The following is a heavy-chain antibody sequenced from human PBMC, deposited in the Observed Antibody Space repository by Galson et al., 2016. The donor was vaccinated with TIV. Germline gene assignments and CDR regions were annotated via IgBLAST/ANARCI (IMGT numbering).Heavy chain of an antibody. CDR1: GYSISSGYY. J-gene: IGHJ3*01. Sequence: ETLSLTCAVSGYSISSGYYWGWIRQPPGKGLGWIGTIYHDGSTYYSPSLKSRVTMSVDTSNNHFSLNLSSVTAADTALYYCARTVGDDAFDFWGQGTLVSVSS. CDR2: IYHDGST. V-gene: IGHV4-38-2*01. CDR3: ARTVGDDAFDF. D-gene: IGHD3-16*01.